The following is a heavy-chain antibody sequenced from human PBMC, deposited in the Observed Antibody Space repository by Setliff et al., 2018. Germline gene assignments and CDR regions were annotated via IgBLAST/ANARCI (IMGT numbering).Heavy chain of an antibody. V-gene: IGHV1-69*06. J-gene: IGHJ4*02. CDR1: GGTFSGYA. CDR3: ARDGAYCSGGSCYSFDY. CDR2: ITPIFETA. D-gene: IGHD2-15*01. Sequence: GASVKVSCKASGGTFSGYAFSWVRQAPGQGLQWVRGITPIFETAHYAQKFQDRVTITADKSTSTVYMELSSLRSDDTAVYYCARDGAYCSGGSCYSFDYWGQGTPVTVSS.